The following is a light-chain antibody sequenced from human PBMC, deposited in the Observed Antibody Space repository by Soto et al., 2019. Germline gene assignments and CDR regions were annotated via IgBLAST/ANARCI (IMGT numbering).Light chain of an antibody. CDR3: QQYSTDSYT. Sequence: DIQMTQSPSTLSASVGDRVTITCRASQSISNWLAWYQQKPGKAPNLLIYKASNLESGVPSRFSGSGSGTEFTLTISSLQPEDFATYYCQQYSTDSYTFGQGTKLEIK. CDR1: QSISNW. V-gene: IGKV1-5*03. CDR2: KAS. J-gene: IGKJ2*01.